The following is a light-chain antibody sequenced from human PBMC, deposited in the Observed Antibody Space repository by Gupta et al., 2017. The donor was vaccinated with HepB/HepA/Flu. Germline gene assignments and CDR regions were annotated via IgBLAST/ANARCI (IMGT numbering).Light chain of an antibody. CDR2: GAS. V-gene: IGKV3-15*01. CDR3: EQYNNWPFT. CDR1: QSVNRN. Sequence: EIVVTQSPATLSVSPGERATLSYRASQSVNRNYLAWYQQKPGQAPRRLIYGASTRFTGVPARFSGSGSGTEFTLTITSMQAEDFAVYYCEQYNNWPFTFGQGTKLEIK. J-gene: IGKJ2*01.